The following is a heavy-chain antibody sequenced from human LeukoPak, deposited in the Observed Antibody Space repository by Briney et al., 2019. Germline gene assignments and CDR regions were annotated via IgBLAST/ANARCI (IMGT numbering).Heavy chain of an antibody. D-gene: IGHD1-26*01. Sequence: PGESLRLSCAASGFTVSSNYMGWVRQAPGKGLEWVSVIYSGGNTYYADSVKDRFTISRDNSRNTLYLQMNSLRAEATALYYCARKSGSYLEWGQGTLVTVSS. CDR1: GFTVSSNY. CDR2: IYSGGNT. V-gene: IGHV3-53*01. J-gene: IGHJ4*02. CDR3: ARKSGSYLE.